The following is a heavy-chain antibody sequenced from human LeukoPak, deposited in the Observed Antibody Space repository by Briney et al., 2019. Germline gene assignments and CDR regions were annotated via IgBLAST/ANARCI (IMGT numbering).Heavy chain of an antibody. CDR1: GGTFSSYA. V-gene: IGHV1-69*13. Sequence: SVKVSCKASGGTFSSYAISWVRQAPGQGLEWMGAIIPIFGTANYAQKFQGRVTITADESTSTAYMELSSLRSEDTAVYYCARVVVVATPSYYFDYWRQGTLVTVSS. CDR2: IIPIFGTA. J-gene: IGHJ4*02. CDR3: ARVVVVATPSYYFDY. D-gene: IGHD2-15*01.